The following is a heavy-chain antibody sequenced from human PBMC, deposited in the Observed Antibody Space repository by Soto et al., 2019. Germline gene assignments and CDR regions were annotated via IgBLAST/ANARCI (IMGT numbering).Heavy chain of an antibody. CDR1: GGSISSGGYY. CDR3: ARGIVGATYYYYGMDV. J-gene: IGHJ6*02. Sequence: SETLSLTCTVSGGSISSGGYYWSWIRQHPGKGLEWIGYIYYSGSTYYNPSLKSRVTISVDTSKNQFSLRLSSVTAADTAVYYCARGIVGATYYYYGMDVWGQGTTVTVSS. D-gene: IGHD1-26*01. CDR2: IYYSGST. V-gene: IGHV4-31*03.